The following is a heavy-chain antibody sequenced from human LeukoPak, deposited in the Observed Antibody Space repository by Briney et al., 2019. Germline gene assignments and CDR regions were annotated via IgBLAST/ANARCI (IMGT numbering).Heavy chain of an antibody. CDR2: IDPSDSYT. CDR1: GYSFTNYW. CDR3: ARPVSYEHYGMDV. Sequence: GESLKISCKGSGYSFTNYWINWVRQMPGKGLEWMGRIDPSDSYTNYSPSFQGHVTISADESISTAYLQWSSLKASDTAMYYCARPVSYEHYGMDVWGRGTTVTVSS. D-gene: IGHD3-3*01. J-gene: IGHJ6*02. V-gene: IGHV5-10-1*01.